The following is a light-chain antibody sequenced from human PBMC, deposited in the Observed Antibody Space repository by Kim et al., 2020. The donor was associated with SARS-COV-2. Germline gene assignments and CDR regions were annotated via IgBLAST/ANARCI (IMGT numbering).Light chain of an antibody. CDR3: QQYNDWPWT. CDR2: GAS. CDR1: QSISSN. Sequence: EIVMTQSPATLSVSPGERVTLSCRASQSISSNLGWYQQKPGQAPRLLIYGASTRATGIPARFSGSGSGTELTLTISSLQSEDFAVYCCQQYNDWPWTFGQGTTVDIK. V-gene: IGKV3-15*01. J-gene: IGKJ1*01.